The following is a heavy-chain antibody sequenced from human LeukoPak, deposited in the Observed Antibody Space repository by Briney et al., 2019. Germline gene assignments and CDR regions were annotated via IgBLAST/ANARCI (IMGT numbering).Heavy chain of an antibody. V-gene: IGHV1-69*06. CDR2: IIPIFGTA. Sequence: SVKVSCKASGYTFTSYGISWVRQAPGQGLEWMGGIIPIFGTANYAQKFQGRVTITADKSTSTAYMELSSLRSEDTAVYYCARDLINIAAAGSYFDYWGQGTLVTVSS. CDR1: GYTFTSYG. D-gene: IGHD6-13*01. J-gene: IGHJ4*02. CDR3: ARDLINIAAAGSYFDY.